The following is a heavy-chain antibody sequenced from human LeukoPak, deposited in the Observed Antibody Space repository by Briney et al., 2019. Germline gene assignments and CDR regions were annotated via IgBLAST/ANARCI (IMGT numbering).Heavy chain of an antibody. Sequence: PGGSLRLSCAASGFTFSSYSMNWVRQAPGKGLEWVSYISSSSTIYYADSVKGRFTISRDNAKNSLYLQMNSLRDEDTAVYYCARETYSSGWCGIGYWGQGTLVTVSS. CDR3: ARETYSSGWCGIGY. CDR1: GFTFSSYS. CDR2: ISSSSTI. V-gene: IGHV3-48*02. J-gene: IGHJ4*02. D-gene: IGHD6-19*01.